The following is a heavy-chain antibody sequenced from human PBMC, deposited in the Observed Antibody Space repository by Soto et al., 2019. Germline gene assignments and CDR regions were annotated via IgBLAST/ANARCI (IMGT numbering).Heavy chain of an antibody. Sequence: PGGSLRLSCAASGFTFSSYWMSWVRQAPGKGLEWVANIKQDGSEKYYVDSVKGRFTISRDNAKNSLYLQLNNLRAEDTAVYYCANLDWSQLPNNFDYWGQGTLVTVSS. CDR2: IKQDGSEK. V-gene: IGHV3-7*03. D-gene: IGHD1-1*01. CDR3: ANLDWSQLPNNFDY. J-gene: IGHJ4*02. CDR1: GFTFSSYW.